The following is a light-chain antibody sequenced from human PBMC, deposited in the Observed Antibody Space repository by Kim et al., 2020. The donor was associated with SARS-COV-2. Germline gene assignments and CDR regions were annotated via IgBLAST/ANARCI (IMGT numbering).Light chain of an antibody. V-gene: IGKV3-11*01. CDR3: QQRSNWLT. Sequence: SWSPGDRATLSCGASQSVSSYLAWYQQKPGQAPRLLIYDASNRATGIPARFSGSGSGIDFTLTISSLEPEDFAVYYCQQRSNWLTFGGGTKVDIK. CDR1: QSVSSY. CDR2: DAS. J-gene: IGKJ4*01.